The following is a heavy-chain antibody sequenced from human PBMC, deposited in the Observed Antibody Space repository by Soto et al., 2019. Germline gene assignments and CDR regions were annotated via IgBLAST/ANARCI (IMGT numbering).Heavy chain of an antibody. CDR3: ARGGITMVRGVIDY. CDR2: IIPILGKA. CDR1: AGTFSSYT. V-gene: IGHV1-69*08. Sequence: QVQLVQSGAEVKKPGSSVKVSCKASAGTFSSYTISWVRQAPGQGLEWMGRIIPILGKANHAQKFQGRGTITKDKSTSTAYMELSSMRSEDTAVYYCARGGITMVRGVIDYWGQGTLVTVSS. D-gene: IGHD3-10*01. J-gene: IGHJ4*02.